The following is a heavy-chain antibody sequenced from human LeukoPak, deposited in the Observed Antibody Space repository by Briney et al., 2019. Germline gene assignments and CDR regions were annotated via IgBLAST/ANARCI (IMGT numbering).Heavy chain of an antibody. CDR1: GGSFTDYY. CDR2: INHRGST. D-gene: IGHD6-6*01. CDR3: ARVPHSTSAIDY. V-gene: IGHV4-34*01. J-gene: IGHJ4*02. Sequence: SSETLSLTCAVYGGSFTDYYWSWIRQPPGKGLEWIGEINHRGSTNYNSSLKSRVTISVDRSKNQFSLKLSSVTAADTGVYFCARVPHSTSAIDYWGQGAPVTVSS.